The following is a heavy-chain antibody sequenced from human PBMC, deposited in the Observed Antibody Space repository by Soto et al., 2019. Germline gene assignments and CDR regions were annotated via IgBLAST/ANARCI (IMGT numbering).Heavy chain of an antibody. J-gene: IGHJ4*02. D-gene: IGHD1-26*01. Sequence: SETLFLTCTVSGGSISRNYWTWIRQPPGKGLEWIGYVYYTGSTNYNPSLKSRVTISVDTSKYRFSLKLSSVTAADTAVYYCARDYKVGATSYFDYWGQGTLVTVSS. CDR1: GGSISRNY. CDR2: VYYTGST. CDR3: ARDYKVGATSYFDY. V-gene: IGHV4-59*01.